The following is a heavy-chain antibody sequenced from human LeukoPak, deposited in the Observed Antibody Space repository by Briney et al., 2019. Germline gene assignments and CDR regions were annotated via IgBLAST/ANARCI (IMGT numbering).Heavy chain of an antibody. Sequence: PSETLSLTCAVSGGSISSYYWSWIRQPPGKGLEWIGYIYYNGSTNYNPSLKSRVTITVDTSKNQFSLKLSSVTAADTAVYYRARVDKTVFGGYYYMDVWGKGTAVTVSS. D-gene: IGHD3-3*01. CDR3: ARVDKTVFGGYYYMDV. CDR1: GGSISSYY. J-gene: IGHJ6*03. CDR2: IYYNGST. V-gene: IGHV4-59*01.